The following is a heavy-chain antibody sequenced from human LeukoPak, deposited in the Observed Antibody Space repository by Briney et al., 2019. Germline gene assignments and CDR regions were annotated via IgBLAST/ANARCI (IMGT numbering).Heavy chain of an antibody. J-gene: IGHJ4*02. CDR3: VKSAVAGQVDY. V-gene: IGHV1-3*01. D-gene: IGHD6-19*01. Sequence: GASVKVSCKTSGYTFTNYAIHWVRQAPGQRLEWMGWINAGNGNTKYSQKFQGRVTITRDTSTSTAYMELRSLRSDDTAVYYCVKSAVAGQVDYWGQGTLVTVSS. CDR1: GYTFTNYA. CDR2: INAGNGNT.